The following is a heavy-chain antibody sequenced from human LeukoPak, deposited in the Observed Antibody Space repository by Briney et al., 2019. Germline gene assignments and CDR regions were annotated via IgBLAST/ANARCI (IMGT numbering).Heavy chain of an antibody. CDR3: ATLRREPIYGYFDF. J-gene: IGHJ4*02. Sequence: PSETLSLTCTVSGGSITSHYWSWIRQPPGKGLEWIAYVLDSVRTKDNPSLQSRLTLSADTSKNQFSLRLSSVTAADTAVYYCATLRREPIYGYFDFWGRGIKVTVSS. D-gene: IGHD2/OR15-2a*01. CDR1: GGSITSHY. V-gene: IGHV4-59*11. CDR2: VLDSVRT.